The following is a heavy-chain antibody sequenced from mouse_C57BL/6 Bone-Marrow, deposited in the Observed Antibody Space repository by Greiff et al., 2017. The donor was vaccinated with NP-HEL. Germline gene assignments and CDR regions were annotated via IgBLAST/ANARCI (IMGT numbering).Heavy chain of an antibody. CDR2: IRSKSNNYAT. D-gene: IGHD2-12*01. CDR1: GFSFNTYA. J-gene: IGHJ4*01. Sequence: EVQLVESGGGLVQPKGSLKLSCAASGFSFNTYAMNWVRQAPGKGLEWVARIRSKSNNYATYYADSVKDRFTISRDDSEGMLYLQMNNLKTEDTAMYYCVRHSYYYAMDYWGQGTSVTVSS. V-gene: IGHV10-1*01. CDR3: VRHSYYYAMDY.